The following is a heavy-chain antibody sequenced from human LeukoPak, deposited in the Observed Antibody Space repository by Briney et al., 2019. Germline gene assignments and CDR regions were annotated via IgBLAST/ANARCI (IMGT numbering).Heavy chain of an antibody. J-gene: IGHJ4*02. V-gene: IGHV1-2*02. CDR3: AREGVLTNDYGGRGSFDY. D-gene: IGHD4-23*01. Sequence: ASVNGSCKASGYTFTGYYMHWVRQATGQGLEWMGWINPNSGGTIYAQKFQGRVTMTRDTSISTAYMELSRLRSDDTAVYYCAREGVLTNDYGGRGSFDYWGQGTLVTVSS. CDR2: INPNSGGT. CDR1: GYTFTGYY.